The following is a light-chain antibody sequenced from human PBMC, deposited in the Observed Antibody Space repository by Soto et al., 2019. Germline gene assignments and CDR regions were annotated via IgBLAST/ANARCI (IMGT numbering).Light chain of an antibody. CDR1: QSISSW. CDR2: DAS. CDR3: QQSYTSRIT. V-gene: IGKV1-5*01. J-gene: IGKJ5*01. Sequence: DIQMTQSPSTLSASVGDRATITCRASQSISSWLAWYQQKPGKAPKLLIYDASSLESGVPSRFSGSGSGTDFTLTGSNLQPEDFATYYCQQSYTSRITFGLGTRLEIK.